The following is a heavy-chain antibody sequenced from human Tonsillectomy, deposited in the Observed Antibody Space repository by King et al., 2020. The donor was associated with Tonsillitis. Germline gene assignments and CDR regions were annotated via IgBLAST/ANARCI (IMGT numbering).Heavy chain of an antibody. J-gene: IGHJ4*02. V-gene: IGHV5-51*01. Sequence: VQLEASGAEVKKPGESLKISCKGSGYSFPTYWIGWVRQMPGKGLEWMGIIYPDDSDTRYSPYFQGLVTISADKSISTAYLPWVSLKASDTATYYCARPVNRHGCASYWGQGTLFTVSS. CDR2: IYPDDSDT. D-gene: IGHD5-24*01. CDR1: GYSFPTYW. CDR3: ARPVNRHGCASY.